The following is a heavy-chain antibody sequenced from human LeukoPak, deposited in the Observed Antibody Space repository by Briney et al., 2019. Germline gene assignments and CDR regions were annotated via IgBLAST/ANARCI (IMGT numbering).Heavy chain of an antibody. CDR2: IAYDGSNK. CDR1: GCTFSSYG. J-gene: IGHJ4*02. Sequence: GGSLRLSCADSGCTFSSYGMQWVRQAPGKELEWVVVIAYDGSNKYYADSVKGRFTISRDNSKNTLYLQMNSLRAEDTAVYYCAKEYGRWPLRCKYYFDYWGQGTVVTVSS. CDR3: AKEYGRWPLRCKYYFDY. D-gene: IGHD3-16*01. V-gene: IGHV3-30*18.